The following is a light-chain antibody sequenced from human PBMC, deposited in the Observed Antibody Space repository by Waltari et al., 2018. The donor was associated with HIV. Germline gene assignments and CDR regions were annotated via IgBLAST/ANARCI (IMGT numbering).Light chain of an antibody. CDR1: EAISSSH. Sequence: EIVLTQSPGTLSWSPGEGATLSCKASEAISSSHLAWYQLKPRQAPRLLIYGASVRAADVPDRFSGRAFGADFTLAITRLEPDDFAVYFCHQYDALPETFGQGT. J-gene: IGKJ1*01. CDR2: GAS. CDR3: HQYDALPET. V-gene: IGKV3-20*01.